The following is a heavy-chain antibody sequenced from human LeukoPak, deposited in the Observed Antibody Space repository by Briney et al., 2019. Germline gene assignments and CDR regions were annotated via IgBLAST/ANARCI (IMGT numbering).Heavy chain of an antibody. CDR1: GGAIGSRSYY. Sequence: SETLSLTCTVSGGAIGSRSYYCGWIRQPPGKGLEWIGSIYYSGNTHYNPSRKSWVTISVDTSKNQFSLKLTSLPAADTAVYYCARFAVGDSSFDYWGQGTLVTVSS. D-gene: IGHD1-26*01. J-gene: IGHJ4*02. CDR2: IYYSGNT. CDR3: ARFAVGDSSFDY. V-gene: IGHV4-39*01.